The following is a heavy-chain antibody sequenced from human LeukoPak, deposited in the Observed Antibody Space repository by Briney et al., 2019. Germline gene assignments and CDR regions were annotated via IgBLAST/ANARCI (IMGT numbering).Heavy chain of an antibody. CDR2: ISGSGGST. Sequence: PGRSLRLSCAASGFTFSHYGMRWVRQAPGKGLEWVSAISGSGGSTYYADSVKGRFTISRDNSKNTLYLQMNSLRAEDTAVYYCAKDLVVRGVPPFDYWGQGTLVTVSS. CDR1: GFTFSHYG. D-gene: IGHD3-10*01. J-gene: IGHJ4*02. CDR3: AKDLVVRGVPPFDY. V-gene: IGHV3-23*01.